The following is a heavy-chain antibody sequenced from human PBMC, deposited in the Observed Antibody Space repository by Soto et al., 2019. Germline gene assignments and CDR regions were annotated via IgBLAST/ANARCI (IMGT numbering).Heavy chain of an antibody. CDR1: GGSISSYY. V-gene: IGHV4-59*01. Sequence: SETLSLTCTVSGGSISSYYWSWIRQPPGKGLEWIGYIYYSGSTNYNPSLKSRVTISVDTSKNQFSLKLSSVTAADTAVYYCARDKGNDAFDIWGQGTMVTVSS. CDR2: IYYSGST. CDR3: ARDKGNDAFDI. J-gene: IGHJ3*02. D-gene: IGHD6-13*01.